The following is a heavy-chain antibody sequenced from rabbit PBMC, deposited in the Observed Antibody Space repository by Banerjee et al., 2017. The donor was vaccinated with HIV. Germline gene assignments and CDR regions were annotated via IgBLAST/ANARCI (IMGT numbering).Heavy chain of an antibody. J-gene: IGHJ4*01. V-gene: IGHV1S45*01. CDR1: GFSFSNKYV. D-gene: IGHD4-2*01. CDR3: ARRADYAGGGNFNL. CDR2: INTSSGNT. Sequence: QEQLEESGGDLVKPEGSLTLTCTASGFSFSNKYVMCWVRQAPGKGLEWIACINTSSGNTVYATWAKGRFTISRPSSTTVALQMTSLTAADTATYFCARRADYAGGGNFNLWGPGTLVTVS.